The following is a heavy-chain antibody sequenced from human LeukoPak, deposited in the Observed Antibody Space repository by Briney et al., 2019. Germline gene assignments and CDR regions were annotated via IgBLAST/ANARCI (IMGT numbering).Heavy chain of an antibody. D-gene: IGHD3-10*01. CDR2: LNPNSGGT. CDR3: ARGGHRRYYYTSGSAFDP. J-gene: IGHJ5*02. V-gene: IGHV1-2*02. CDR1: GYTFTGYY. Sequence: GASVKVSFKASGYTFTGYYMHWVRQAPGQGLEWMGWLNPNSGGTNYAQKFQGRVTMTRDTSISTAYMELSSLRSDDTAVYYCARGGHRRYYYTSGSAFDPWGQGTLVTVSS.